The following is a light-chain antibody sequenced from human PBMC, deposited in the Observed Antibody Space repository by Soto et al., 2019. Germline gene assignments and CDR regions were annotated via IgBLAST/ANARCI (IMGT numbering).Light chain of an antibody. CDR3: QHHNSYSQT. Sequence: GDRVTITCRASQSIRHYLAWYQQMPGKAPKLLIYGASTLQSGVSSRFSGSGSGTEFTLTISSLQPDDFGTYFCQHHNSYSQTFGQATKVVIK. V-gene: IGKV1-5*01. CDR2: GAS. CDR1: QSIRHY. J-gene: IGKJ1*01.